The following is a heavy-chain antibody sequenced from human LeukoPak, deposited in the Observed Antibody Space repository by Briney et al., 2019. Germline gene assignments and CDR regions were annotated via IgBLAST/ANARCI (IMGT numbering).Heavy chain of an antibody. V-gene: IGHV3-21*01. D-gene: IGHD2-2*01. J-gene: IGHJ6*02. Sequence: AGGSLRLSCAASDSTFSSFSMRWVRQAPGKGLFWVAAISSRSAHIYYADSVKGRFTISRDNAKKSLYLEMNNLRADDTAVYYCARDRSTSRYYHGMDVWGPGTTVIVS. CDR2: ISSRSAHI. CDR3: ARDRSTSRYYHGMDV. CDR1: DSTFSSFS.